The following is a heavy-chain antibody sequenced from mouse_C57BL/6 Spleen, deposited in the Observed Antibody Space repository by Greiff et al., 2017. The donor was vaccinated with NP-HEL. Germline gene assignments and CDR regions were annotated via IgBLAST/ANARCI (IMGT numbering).Heavy chain of an antibody. D-gene: IGHD1-1*01. Sequence: EVHLVESGGGLVKPGGSLKLSCAASGFTFSSYTMSWVRQTPEKRLEWVATISGGGGNTYYPDSVKGRFTISRDNAKNTLYLQMSSLRSEDTALYYCARHGGSSYGDYWGQGTTLTVSS. CDR1: GFTFSSYT. V-gene: IGHV5-9*01. CDR3: ARHGGSSYGDY. J-gene: IGHJ2*01. CDR2: ISGGGGNT.